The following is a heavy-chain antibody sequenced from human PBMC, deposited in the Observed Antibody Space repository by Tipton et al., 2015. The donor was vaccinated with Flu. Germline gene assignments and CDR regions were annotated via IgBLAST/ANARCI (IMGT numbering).Heavy chain of an antibody. CDR1: RGSISTDY. V-gene: IGHV4-4*07. D-gene: IGHD3-3*01. J-gene: IGHJ5*02. CDR3: LREGDDFWRAYEES. CDR2: IYTSGSV. Sequence: TLSLTCTVSRGSISTDYYNWIRQPAGKGFEWIGRIYTSGSVNYNPSLDSRLTISMDPSRNQFSLRLTSVTAADTAVYYCLREGDDFWRAYEESWGQGTLVTVSS.